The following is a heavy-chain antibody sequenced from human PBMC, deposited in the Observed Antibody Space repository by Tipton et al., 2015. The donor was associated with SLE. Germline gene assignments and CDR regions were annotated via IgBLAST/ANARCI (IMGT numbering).Heavy chain of an antibody. CDR1: GFTFFTYA. D-gene: IGHD1-14*01. Sequence: RSLRLSCAASGFTFFTYAMHWVRQAPGKGLEWVAVISYDGSNKYYADSVKGRFTISRDNSKNTLYVQMNSLRAEDTAVYYCTTRSRSPVHYWGPGTLVTVSS. CDR2: ISYDGSNK. J-gene: IGHJ4*02. CDR3: TTRSRSPVHY. V-gene: IGHV3-30*04.